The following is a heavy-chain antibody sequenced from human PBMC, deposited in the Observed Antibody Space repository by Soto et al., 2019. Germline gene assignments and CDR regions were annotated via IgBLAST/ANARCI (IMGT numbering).Heavy chain of an antibody. D-gene: IGHD3-22*01. CDR3: ARRPRGWYDSSGYAESKYYFDY. Sequence: GESLKISCNGSGYSFTSYWICWVRQMPWKGLEWMGIIYPGDSDTRYSPSFQGQVTISADKSISTAYLQWSSLKASDTAMYYCARRPRGWYDSSGYAESKYYFDYWGQGTLVTVSS. V-gene: IGHV5-51*01. J-gene: IGHJ4*02. CDR1: GYSFTSYW. CDR2: IYPGDSDT.